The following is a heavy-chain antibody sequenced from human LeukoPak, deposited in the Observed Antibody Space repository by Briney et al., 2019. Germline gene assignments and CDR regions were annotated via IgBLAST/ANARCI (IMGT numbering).Heavy chain of an antibody. CDR1: GFTFSSYA. Sequence: GGSLRLSCAASGFTFSSYAMSWVRQAPGKGLEWVSAISGSGGSTYYADSVKGRFTISRDNLENMVYLQMNSLRAEDTAIYYCARGYCSGGSCYSYYYYNYMDVWGKGTTVTVSS. D-gene: IGHD2-15*01. J-gene: IGHJ6*03. CDR2: ISGSGGST. CDR3: ARGYCSGGSCYSYYYYNYMDV. V-gene: IGHV3-23*01.